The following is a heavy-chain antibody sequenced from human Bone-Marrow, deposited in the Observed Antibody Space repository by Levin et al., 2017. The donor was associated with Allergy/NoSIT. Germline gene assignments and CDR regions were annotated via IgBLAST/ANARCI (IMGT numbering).Heavy chain of an antibody. CDR2: VNTYNGNT. Sequence: GESLKISCKASGYTFTNYGLTWVRQAPGQGLEWMGWVNTYNGNTDYAENLQGRLTMTTDTSTSTAYMELRSLRSDDTAVYYCARRGQYSFAVEGEIWGQGTLVTVSS. V-gene: IGHV1-18*01. J-gene: IGHJ4*02. CDR1: GYTFTNYG. D-gene: IGHD5-18*01. CDR3: ARRGQYSFAVEGEI.